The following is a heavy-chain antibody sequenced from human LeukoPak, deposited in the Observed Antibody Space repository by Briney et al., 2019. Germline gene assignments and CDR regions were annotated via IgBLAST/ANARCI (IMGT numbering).Heavy chain of an antibody. V-gene: IGHV1-18*01. Sequence: ASVKVSCKASGYTFTNYGISWVRQAPGQGLEWMGWISGYNGNTYYEQKFQGRITMTTDTSTSTSYMELRSLRSDDTAVYYCARAQVGWAYGDLWRGRDAEYFQHWGQGTLVTVSS. D-gene: IGHD4-17*01. CDR1: GYTFTNYG. J-gene: IGHJ1*01. CDR2: ISGYNGNT. CDR3: ARAQVGWAYGDLWRGRDAEYFQH.